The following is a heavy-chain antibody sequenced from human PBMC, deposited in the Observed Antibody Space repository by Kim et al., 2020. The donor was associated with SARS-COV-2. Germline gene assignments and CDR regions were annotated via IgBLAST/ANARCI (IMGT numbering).Heavy chain of an antibody. CDR1: GFTFSSYA. CDR3: AKMEGSGPWYGMDV. V-gene: IGHV3-23*05. Sequence: GGSLRLSCAASGFTFSSYAMSWVRQAPGKGLEWVSGIDNSGGNTYYGDSVKGRFTIARENSKNTLYVQMNSLRAEDTAVYYCAKMEGSGPWYGMDVWGQGTTVTVSS. D-gene: IGHD3-10*01. J-gene: IGHJ6*02. CDR2: IDNSGGNT.